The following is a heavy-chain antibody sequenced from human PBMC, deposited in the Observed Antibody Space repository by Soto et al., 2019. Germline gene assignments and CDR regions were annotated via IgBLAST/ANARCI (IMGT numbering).Heavy chain of an antibody. V-gene: IGHV4-61*01. CDR2: VYYNGST. D-gene: IGHD3-3*01. J-gene: IGHJ6*02. CDR3: AREYLNTTFAVVYYYGLDV. Sequence: PSETLSLTCTVSGGSVSSGSYYWSWIRQPPGKGLEWIGYVYYNGSTNYNPSLKSRVTISVDTSRNQFSLKLSSVTAADTAVYYCAREYLNTTFAVVYYYGLDVWGQGTTVTVSS. CDR1: GGSVSSGSYY.